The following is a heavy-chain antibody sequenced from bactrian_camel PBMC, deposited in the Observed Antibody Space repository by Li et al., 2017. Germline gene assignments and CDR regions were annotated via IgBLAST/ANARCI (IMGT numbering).Heavy chain of an antibody. CDR1: GFTFSNYY. V-gene: IGHV3-2*01. Sequence: HVQLVESGGGFVQPGGSLRLSCAASGFTFSNYYLSWVRQAPGKGLEWVSTIYADGSTKMYQDSVKGRFTIPRDSAENTYLQMNSLKSEDTARYYCATVHPHQGYYRDFFDLGYWGQGTQVTVS. CDR2: IYADGSTK. J-gene: IGHJ6*01. D-gene: IGHD4*01. CDR3: ATVHPHQGYYRDFFDLGY.